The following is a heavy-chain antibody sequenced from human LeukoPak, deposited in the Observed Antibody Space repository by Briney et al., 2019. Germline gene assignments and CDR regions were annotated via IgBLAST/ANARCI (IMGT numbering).Heavy chain of an antibody. J-gene: IGHJ5*02. V-gene: IGHV4-59*13. CDR2: IYYSGST. Sequence: LNHTLTTTGGAIRRGNESWIRQPPGKGLEWIGYIYYSGSTNYNPSLKSRVTISVDTSKNQFSLKLSSVTAADTAVYYCAGAYSGSYWTWGQGTLVTVSS. CDR1: GGAIRRGN. D-gene: IGHD1-26*01. CDR3: AGAYSGSYWT.